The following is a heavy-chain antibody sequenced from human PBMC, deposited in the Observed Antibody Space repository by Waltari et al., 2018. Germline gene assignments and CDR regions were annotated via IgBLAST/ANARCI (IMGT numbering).Heavy chain of an antibody. CDR2: INHSGST. V-gene: IGHV4-34*01. CDR1: GGSFSGYY. Sequence: QEQLQQWGAGLLKPSETLSLTCAVYGGSFSGYYWSWIRQPPGKGLEWIGEINHSGSTNYNPSLKSRVTISVDTSKNQFSLKLSSVTAADTAVYYCAIRRFPLITIFGVVRDPYNWFDPWGQGTLVTVSS. J-gene: IGHJ5*02. CDR3: AIRRFPLITIFGVVRDPYNWFDP. D-gene: IGHD3-3*01.